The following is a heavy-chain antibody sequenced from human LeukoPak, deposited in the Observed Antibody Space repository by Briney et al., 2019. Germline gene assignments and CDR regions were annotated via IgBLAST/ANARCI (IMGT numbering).Heavy chain of an antibody. V-gene: IGHV4-34*01. CDR3: ARIHFQFYYMDV. CDR1: GGSFNGYY. J-gene: IGHJ6*03. Sequence: SETLSLTCAVYGGSFNGYYWSWIRQPPGKGLEWIGEINHSGSTNYNPSLKSRVTISVDTSKNQFSLKLSSVTAADTAVYYCARIHFQFYYMDVWGKGTTVTVSS. CDR2: INHSGST. D-gene: IGHD2/OR15-2a*01.